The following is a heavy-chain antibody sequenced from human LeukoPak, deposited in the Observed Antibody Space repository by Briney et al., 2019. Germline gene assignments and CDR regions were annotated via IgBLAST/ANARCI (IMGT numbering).Heavy chain of an antibody. Sequence: GASVKVSCKASGYTFTSYGISWVRQAPGQGLEWMGWISAYNGNTNYAQKLQGRVTMTTDTSTSTAYMELRSLRSDDTAVYYCARARIAVAGTALDYFDYWGQGTPVTVSS. J-gene: IGHJ4*02. D-gene: IGHD6-19*01. V-gene: IGHV1-18*01. CDR3: ARARIAVAGTALDYFDY. CDR1: GYTFTSYG. CDR2: ISAYNGNT.